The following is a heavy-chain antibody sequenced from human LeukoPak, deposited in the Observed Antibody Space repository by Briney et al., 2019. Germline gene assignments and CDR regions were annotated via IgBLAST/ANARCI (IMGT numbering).Heavy chain of an antibody. CDR3: ARDYTRDVTYYYGAGSDLGGDVFDY. Sequence: ASVKFSCKASGYTFTGYYMHWVRQAPGQGLEWMGWINPNSGGTNYAQKFQGRVTMTRDTSISTSYMELSRLRSDDTAVYYCARDYTRDVTYYYGAGSDLGGDVFDYWGQGTLVTVPS. D-gene: IGHD3-10*01. V-gene: IGHV1-2*02. CDR1: GYTFTGYY. CDR2: INPNSGGT. J-gene: IGHJ4*02.